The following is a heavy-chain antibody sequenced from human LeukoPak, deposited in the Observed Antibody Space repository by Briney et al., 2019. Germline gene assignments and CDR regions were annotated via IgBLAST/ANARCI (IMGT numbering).Heavy chain of an antibody. CDR2: IIPIFGTA. J-gene: IGHJ4*02. Sequence: SVKVSCKASGGTFSSYAISWVRQARGQGLEWMGGIIPIFGTANYAQKFQGRVTITADESTSTAYMELSSLRSEDTAVYYCALTENSSSSGYFDYWGQGTLVTVSS. D-gene: IGHD6-6*01. V-gene: IGHV1-69*01. CDR3: ALTENSSSSGYFDY. CDR1: GGTFSSYA.